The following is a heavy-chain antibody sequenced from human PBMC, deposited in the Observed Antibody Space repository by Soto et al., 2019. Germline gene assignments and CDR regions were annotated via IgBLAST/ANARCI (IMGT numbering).Heavy chain of an antibody. CDR3: ARGVGRAAAALDAFDI. V-gene: IGHV3-53*01. CDR2: IYSGGST. J-gene: IGHJ3*02. Sequence: GGSLRLSCAASGFTVSSNYMSWVRQAPGKGLEWVSVIYSGGSTYYADSVKGRFTISRDNSKNTLYLQMNSLRAEDTAVYYCARGVGRAAAALDAFDIWGQGTMVTVSS. CDR1: GFTVSSNY. D-gene: IGHD6-13*01.